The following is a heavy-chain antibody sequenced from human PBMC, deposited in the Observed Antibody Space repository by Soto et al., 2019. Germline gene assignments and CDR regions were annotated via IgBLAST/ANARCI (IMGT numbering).Heavy chain of an antibody. V-gene: IGHV1-69*06. D-gene: IGHD2-15*01. J-gene: IGHJ5*02. Sequence: EASVKVSCKASGGTFSSYAISWVRQAPGQGLEWMGGIIPIFGTANYAQKFQGRVTITADKSTSTAYMELSSLRSEDTAVYYCARETLGYCSGGSCYQNSWFDPWGQGTLVTVSS. CDR2: IIPIFGTA. CDR3: ARETLGYCSGGSCYQNSWFDP. CDR1: GGTFSSYA.